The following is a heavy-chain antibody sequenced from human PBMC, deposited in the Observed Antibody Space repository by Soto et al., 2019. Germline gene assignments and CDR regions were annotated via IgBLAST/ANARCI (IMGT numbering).Heavy chain of an antibody. CDR2: IYYTGRT. V-gene: IGHV4-61*01. Sequence: SSETLSLTCTVSGGSVSSGNYYWSWIRQPPGKGLDWIGYIYYTGRTNYNPSLKSRVTMSLATSKNQFSLKLDSVTAADTAIYYCAGMPVTTTNSLDPWGQGALVTV. CDR1: GGSVSSGNYY. D-gene: IGHD3-22*01. CDR3: AGMPVTTTNSLDP. J-gene: IGHJ5*02.